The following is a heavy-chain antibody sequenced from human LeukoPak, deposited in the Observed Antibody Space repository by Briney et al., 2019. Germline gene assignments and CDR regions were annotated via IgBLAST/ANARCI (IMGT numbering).Heavy chain of an antibody. J-gene: IGHJ5*02. CDR2: IYYSGST. Sequence: SETLSLTCTVSSGSINRSGYFWGWIRQPPGKGLEWIGHIYYSGSTNYSPSLKSRVTISVDTSKNQFSLKLSSVTAADTAVYYCARLSSLANIAARGRTWLDPWGQGSLVTVSS. V-gene: IGHV4-61*05. CDR1: SGSINRSGYF. CDR3: ARLSSLANIAARGRTWLDP. D-gene: IGHD6-6*01.